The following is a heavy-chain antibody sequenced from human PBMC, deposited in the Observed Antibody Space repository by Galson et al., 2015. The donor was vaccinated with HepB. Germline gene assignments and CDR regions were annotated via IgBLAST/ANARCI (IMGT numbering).Heavy chain of an antibody. V-gene: IGHV4-59*01. D-gene: IGHD6-19*01. CDR2: IYYTGNT. J-gene: IGHJ4*02. CDR1: GGSISSYY. CDR3: ARGLYSSGWEFDY. Sequence: LSLTCTVSGGSISSYYWSWIRQPPGKGLEWIGYIYYTGNTNYNPSLRSRVTMSVDTSKNQFSLKLTSVSAADTAVYYCARGLYSSGWEFDYWGQGTLVTVSS.